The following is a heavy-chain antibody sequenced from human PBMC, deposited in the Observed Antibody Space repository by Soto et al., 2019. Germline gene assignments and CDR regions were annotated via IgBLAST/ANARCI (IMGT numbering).Heavy chain of an antibody. V-gene: IGHV3-48*01. D-gene: IGHD3-3*01. CDR1: GFTFSSYS. Sequence: GGSLRLSCAASGFTFSSYSMNWVRQAPGKGLEWVSYISSSSSTIYYADSVKGRFTISRDNAKNSLYLQMNSLRAEDTAVYYCARDVYDFWSGYSSGWFDPWGQGTLVTVSS. CDR2: ISSSSSTI. J-gene: IGHJ5*02. CDR3: ARDVYDFWSGYSSGWFDP.